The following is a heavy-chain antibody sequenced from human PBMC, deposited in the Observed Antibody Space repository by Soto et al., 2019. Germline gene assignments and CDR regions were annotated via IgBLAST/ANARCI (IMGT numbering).Heavy chain of an antibody. CDR1: GLTFSSYA. V-gene: IGHV3-23*01. J-gene: IGHJ4*02. CDR3: AKVGYSSSWYLDYFDY. D-gene: IGHD6-13*01. Sequence: XXSLRLSCAAAGLTFSSYAMGWVLQAPGKGLEWVSAISGSGGSTYYADSVKGRFTISRDNSKNTLYLQMNSLRAEDTAVYYCAKVGYSSSWYLDYFDYWGQGTLVTVSS. CDR2: ISGSGGST.